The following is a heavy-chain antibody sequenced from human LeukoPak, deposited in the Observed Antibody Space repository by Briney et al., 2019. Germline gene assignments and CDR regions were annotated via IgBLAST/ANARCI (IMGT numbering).Heavy chain of an antibody. CDR2: IYYSGST. Sequence: SESLSLTCTVSGGSISSHHWSWIRQPPGKGLEWIGYIYYSGSTNYKPSLKSRVTISVDTSKNQFSLKLTSVTAADTAVYYCARHLDIAASGTFDYWGQGTLVTVSS. D-gene: IGHD6-13*01. CDR1: GGSISSHH. J-gene: IGHJ4*02. CDR3: ARHLDIAASGTFDY. V-gene: IGHV4-59*08.